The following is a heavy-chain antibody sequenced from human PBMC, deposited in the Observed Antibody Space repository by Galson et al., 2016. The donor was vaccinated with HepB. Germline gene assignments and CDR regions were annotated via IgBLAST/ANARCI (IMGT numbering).Heavy chain of an antibody. D-gene: IGHD1-26*01. J-gene: IGHJ2*01. V-gene: IGHV1-3*01. Sequence: SVKVSCKASGYIFTSYAIHWVRQAPGQRLEWMGWINAGNGNTKYSEKFQGRVTITRDTSASTAYMDLSSLRSEDTAMDYCARGAPNPGYWYFDLWGRGTLVTVSS. CDR3: ARGAPNPGYWYFDL. CDR1: GYIFTSYA. CDR2: INAGNGNT.